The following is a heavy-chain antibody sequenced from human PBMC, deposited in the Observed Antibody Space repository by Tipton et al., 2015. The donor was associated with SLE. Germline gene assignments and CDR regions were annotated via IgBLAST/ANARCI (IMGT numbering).Heavy chain of an antibody. D-gene: IGHD4-23*01. CDR1: GYSISSGYY. CDR2: IYHSGST. V-gene: IGHV4-38-2*01. CDR3: ARHLDGGNSSYFDY. Sequence: TLSLTCAVSGYSISSGYYWGWIRQPPGKGLEWIGSIYHSGSTYYNPSLKSRVTLSVDTSKNQFSLKLSSVTAADTAVYYCARHLDGGNSSYFDYWGQGTLVTVSS. J-gene: IGHJ4*02.